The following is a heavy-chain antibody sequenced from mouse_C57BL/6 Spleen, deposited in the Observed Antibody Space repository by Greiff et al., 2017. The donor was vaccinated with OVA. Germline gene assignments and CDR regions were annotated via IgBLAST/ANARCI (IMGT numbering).Heavy chain of an antibody. Sequence: QVQLQQPGAELVKPGASVKLSCKASGYTFTSYWMQWVKQRPGQGLEWIGEIDPSDSYTNYNQKFKGKATLTVDTSSSTAYMQLSSLTSEDSAVYYCARDPYYYGSSPRYFDVWGTGTTVTVSS. V-gene: IGHV1-50*01. D-gene: IGHD1-1*01. CDR3: ARDPYYYGSSPRYFDV. J-gene: IGHJ1*03. CDR1: GYTFTSYW. CDR2: IDPSDSYT.